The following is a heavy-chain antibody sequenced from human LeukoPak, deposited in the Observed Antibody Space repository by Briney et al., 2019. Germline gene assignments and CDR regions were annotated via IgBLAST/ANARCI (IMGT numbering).Heavy chain of an antibody. D-gene: IGHD2-15*01. Sequence: PQTLSLTCTVSGGSISSGDYYWSWIRQPPGKGLEWIGYIYYSGSTYYNPSLKSRVTISVDTSKNQFSLKLSSVTAADTAVYYCATQFLGYCSGGSCFDYWGQGTLVTVSS. V-gene: IGHV4-30-4*01. CDR3: ATQFLGYCSGGSCFDY. CDR1: GGSISSGDYY. J-gene: IGHJ4*02. CDR2: IYYSGST.